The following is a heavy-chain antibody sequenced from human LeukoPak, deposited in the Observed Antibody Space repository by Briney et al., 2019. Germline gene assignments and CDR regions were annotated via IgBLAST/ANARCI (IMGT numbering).Heavy chain of an antibody. CDR2: ISAYNGNT. Sequence: ASVKVSCKASGYTFTSYGISWVRQAPRQGLEWMGWISAYNGNTNYAQKLQGRVTMTTDTSTSTAYMELRSLRSDDTAVYYCARVTHYYDSSGYGYWGQGTLVTVSS. J-gene: IGHJ4*02. CDR3: ARVTHYYDSSGYGY. D-gene: IGHD3-22*01. CDR1: GYTFTSYG. V-gene: IGHV1-18*04.